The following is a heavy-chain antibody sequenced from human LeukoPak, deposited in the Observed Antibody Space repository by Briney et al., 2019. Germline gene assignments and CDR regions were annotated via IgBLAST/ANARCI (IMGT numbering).Heavy chain of an antibody. V-gene: IGHV3-15*01. CDR2: INSKTDGWTT. CDR1: GFTFSNAW. J-gene: IGHJ6*03. D-gene: IGHD3-22*01. CDR3: TTGGYYLVYYYYYMDV. Sequence: GGSLRLSCAASGFTFSNAWMSWVRQAPGKGLVWVGRINSKTDGWTTDYAATVKGGFTISRDDSKNTLYLQMNSLKTEDTAVYYCTTGGYYLVYYYYYMDVWGKGTTVTVSS.